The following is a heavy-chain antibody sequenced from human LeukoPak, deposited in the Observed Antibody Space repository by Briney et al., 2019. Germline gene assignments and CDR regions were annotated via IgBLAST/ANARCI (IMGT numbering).Heavy chain of an antibody. J-gene: IGHJ4*02. CDR3: ATGDPSTVTTPYYFDY. Sequence: PSETLSLTCAVSVGSFSGYYWSWIRQPPGKGLEWLGQINHSGSTNYNPSLKSRVTISVDTSKNQFSLKLSSVTAADTAVYYCATGDPSTVTTPYYFDYWGQGTLVTVSS. D-gene: IGHD4-17*01. V-gene: IGHV4-34*01. CDR1: VGSFSGYY. CDR2: INHSGST.